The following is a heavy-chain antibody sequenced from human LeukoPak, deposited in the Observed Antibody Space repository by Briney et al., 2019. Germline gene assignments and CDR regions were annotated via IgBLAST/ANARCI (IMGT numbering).Heavy chain of an antibody. CDR3: ARPLRFLEWLSTPFDY. CDR2: ISSSSSYI. CDR1: GFTFSSYS. D-gene: IGHD3-3*01. Sequence: GGSLRLSCAASGFTFSSYSMNWVRQAPGKGLEWVSSISSSSSYIYYADSVKGRFTISRDNSKNTLYLQMNSLRAEDTAVYYCARPLRFLEWLSTPFDYWGQGTLVTVSS. J-gene: IGHJ4*02. V-gene: IGHV3-21*01.